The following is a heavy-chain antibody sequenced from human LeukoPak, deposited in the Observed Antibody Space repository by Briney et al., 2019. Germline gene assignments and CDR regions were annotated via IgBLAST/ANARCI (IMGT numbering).Heavy chain of an antibody. D-gene: IGHD6-13*01. CDR1: GFTFSSYA. CDR2: ISGSGGST. V-gene: IGHV3-23*01. Sequence: GGSLRLSCAASGFTFSSYAMSWVRQAPGKGLEWVSAISGSGGSTYYADSVKGRFTISRDNSKNTLYLQMNSLRAEDTAAYYCAKVGIAAAGNYAVTDYYFDYWGQGTLVTVSS. J-gene: IGHJ4*02. CDR3: AKVGIAAAGNYAVTDYYFDY.